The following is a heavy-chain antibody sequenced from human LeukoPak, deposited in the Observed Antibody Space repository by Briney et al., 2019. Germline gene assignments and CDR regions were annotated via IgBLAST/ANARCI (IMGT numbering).Heavy chain of an antibody. CDR3: ARGPYCGGDCYPQGFDY. CDR2: ISANGGVT. CDR1: GFTVSSYS. V-gene: IGHV3-64*01. J-gene: IGHJ4*02. Sequence: GGSLRLSCAASGFTVSSYSMHWVRQAPGKGLEYVSAISANGGVTFYANSVRGRFTISRNNSKNSLYLQMNSLRAEDTAVYYCARGPYCGGDCYPQGFDYWGQGTLVTVSS. D-gene: IGHD2-21*02.